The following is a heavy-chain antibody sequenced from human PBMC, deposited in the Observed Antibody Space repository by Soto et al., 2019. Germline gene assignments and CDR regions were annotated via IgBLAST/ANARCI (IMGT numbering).Heavy chain of an antibody. Sequence: EVQLVESGGGLVQPGGSLRLSCEASGFRFSRYSMNCVRQAPGKGQEWVSYIDHSSSSVRYVDSVEGRLTISRYNAKDSPSLQMKSLRVEDTAMYYCAVGIAVARGYFDLWGRGTLVTVSS. V-gene: IGHV3-48*04. CDR1: GFRFSRYS. CDR3: AVGIAVARGYFDL. D-gene: IGHD6-19*01. J-gene: IGHJ2*01. CDR2: IDHSSSSV.